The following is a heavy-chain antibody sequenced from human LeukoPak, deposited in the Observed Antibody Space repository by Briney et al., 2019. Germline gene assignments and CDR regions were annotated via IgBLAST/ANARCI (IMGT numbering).Heavy chain of an antibody. V-gene: IGHV1-18*01. D-gene: IGHD2-2*01. Sequence: AASVKVSCEASGYTFTSYGISWVRQAPGQGLEWMGWISAYNGNADYAQKLQGRVTMTTDTSTSTAYMEVRGLRSDDTAVYYCARVFAYCSSTSCLDYWGQGTLVTISS. J-gene: IGHJ4*02. CDR3: ARVFAYCSSTSCLDY. CDR1: GYTFTSYG. CDR2: ISAYNGNA.